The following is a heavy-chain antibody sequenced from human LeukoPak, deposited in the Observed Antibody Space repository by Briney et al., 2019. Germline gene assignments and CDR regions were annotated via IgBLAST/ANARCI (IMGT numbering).Heavy chain of an antibody. D-gene: IGHD2-2*01. CDR2: ISSSSSYI. Sequence: GGSLRLSCAASGFTFSSYDMHWVRQAPGKGLEWVSSISSSSSYIYYADSVKGRFTISRDNAKNTLYLQMNSLRAEDTAVYYCAKAKFCSSTSCYLDYWGQGTLVTVSS. V-gene: IGHV3-21*04. CDR1: GFTFSSYD. J-gene: IGHJ4*02. CDR3: AKAKFCSSTSCYLDY.